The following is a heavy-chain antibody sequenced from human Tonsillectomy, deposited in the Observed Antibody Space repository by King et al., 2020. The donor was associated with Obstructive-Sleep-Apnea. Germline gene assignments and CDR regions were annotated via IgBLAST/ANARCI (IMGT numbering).Heavy chain of an antibody. Sequence: DVQLVESGGGLVKPGGSLRLSCAASGFTFSSYSMNWVRQAPGKGLEGGSSISSSSSYIYYADSVKGRFTLSRDNAKNSLYLQMNSPKAEDTAVYYCAGSRTMIVVVIPDYWGQGTLVTVSS. D-gene: IGHD3-22*01. CDR1: GFTFSSYS. CDR3: AGSRTMIVVVIPDY. V-gene: IGHV3-21*01. CDR2: ISSSSSYI. J-gene: IGHJ4*02.